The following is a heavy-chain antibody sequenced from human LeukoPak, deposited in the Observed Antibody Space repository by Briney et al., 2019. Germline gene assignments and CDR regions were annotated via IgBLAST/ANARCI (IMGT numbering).Heavy chain of an antibody. J-gene: IGHJ4*02. D-gene: IGHD4-17*01. CDR2: IKQDGSEK. CDR1: GFTFSSYW. Sequence: QPWGALRLSCAASGFTFSSYWMSWVRQAPGKGLEWVANIKQDGSEKYYVDSVKGRFTISRDNAKNSLYLQMNSLRAEDTAVYYCVYSGDYEKGYWGQGTLVTVSS. CDR3: VYSGDYEKGY. V-gene: IGHV3-7*01.